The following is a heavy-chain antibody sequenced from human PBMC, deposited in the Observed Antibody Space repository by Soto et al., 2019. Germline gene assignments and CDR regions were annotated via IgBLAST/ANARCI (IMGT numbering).Heavy chain of an antibody. J-gene: IGHJ6*02. D-gene: IGHD2-15*01. Sequence: QVQLVQSGAEVKKPGSSVKVSCKASGGTFSSYAISWVRQAPGQGLEWMGGIIPIFGTANYAEKFQGRVTITADESRGTGYMELSSLRSEDTAVYYCAREGIRDIVVVVAATLGGMDVWGQGTTVTVSS. CDR2: IIPIFGTA. CDR3: AREGIRDIVVVVAATLGGMDV. V-gene: IGHV1-69*12. CDR1: GGTFSSYA.